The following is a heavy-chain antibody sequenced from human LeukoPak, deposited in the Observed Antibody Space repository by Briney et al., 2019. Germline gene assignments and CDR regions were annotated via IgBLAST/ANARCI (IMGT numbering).Heavy chain of an antibody. CDR3: AKDSSGWYSSFDY. CDR2: IDTSSYT. V-gene: IGHV3-21*04. Sequence: GGSLRLSCATSGFSFSSTSLNWVRQAPGKGLQYVSSIDTSSYTYYADSVKGRFTISRDNSKNTLYLQMNSLRAEDTAVYYCAKDSSGWYSSFDYWGQGTLVTVSS. J-gene: IGHJ4*02. D-gene: IGHD6-19*01. CDR1: GFSFSSTS.